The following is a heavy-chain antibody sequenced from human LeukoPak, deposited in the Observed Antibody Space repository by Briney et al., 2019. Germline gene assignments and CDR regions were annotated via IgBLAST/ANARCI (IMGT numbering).Heavy chain of an antibody. CDR1: GFTFSRYE. D-gene: IGHD6-25*01. CDR3: ARDGCASSNGYRIDGCFDP. J-gene: IGHJ5*02. Sequence: GGSLRLSCAASGFTFSRYEMNWVRQAPGKGLEWLSYISSSGSTIYYADSVKGRFTISRENAKNSLYLQMNSLIALNTVVYYCARDGCASSNGYRIDGCFDPWGQGTLVTVSS. CDR2: ISSSGSTI. V-gene: IGHV3-48*03.